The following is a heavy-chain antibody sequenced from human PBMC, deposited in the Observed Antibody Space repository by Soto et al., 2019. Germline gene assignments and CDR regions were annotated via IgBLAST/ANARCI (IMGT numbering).Heavy chain of an antibody. CDR2: ISGSGVST. CDR1: GFTFSSYA. Sequence: GSLRLSCAASGFTFSSYAMSWVRQAPGKGLEWVSAISGSGVSTYYADSVKGRFTISRDNSKNTLFLQMNSLRAEDTAVYYCAKSTTRRITMIVVVIPNFEYWGQGTLVTVSS. J-gene: IGHJ4*02. V-gene: IGHV3-23*01. CDR3: AKSTTRRITMIVVVIPNFEY. D-gene: IGHD3-22*01.